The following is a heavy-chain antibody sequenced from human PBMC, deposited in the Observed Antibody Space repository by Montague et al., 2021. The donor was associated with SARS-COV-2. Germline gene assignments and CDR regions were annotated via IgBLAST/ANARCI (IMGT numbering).Heavy chain of an antibody. D-gene: IGHD3-10*01. V-gene: IGHV4-34*01. J-gene: IGHJ6*03. Sequence: SETLSLTCAVHGTSFSGYYWNWIRQPPGKGLEWIGEINHGGSTKYSPSLKNRLTISADTSKNQFSLKLTSVAAADTAVYYCARLRDGVVPSPILGVGPYYYYYYMDVWGRGTTVTVSS. CDR2: INHGGST. CDR1: GTSFSGYY. CDR3: ARLRDGVVPSPILGVGPYYYYYYMDV.